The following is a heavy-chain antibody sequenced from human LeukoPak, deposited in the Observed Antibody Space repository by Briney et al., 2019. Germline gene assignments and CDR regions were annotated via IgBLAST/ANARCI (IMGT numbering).Heavy chain of an antibody. V-gene: IGHV3-64*02. Sequence: GGSLRLSCAASGFTLSSFSMHWVRQSPGRGLEYVSAINYKGGTTYYADSVKGRFTISRDNSKNTLYLQMNSLRAEDTAVYYCAKDDYYDNNWFDPWGQGTLVTVSS. CDR3: AKDDYYDNNWFDP. J-gene: IGHJ5*02. CDR2: INYKGGTT. CDR1: GFTLSSFS. D-gene: IGHD3-22*01.